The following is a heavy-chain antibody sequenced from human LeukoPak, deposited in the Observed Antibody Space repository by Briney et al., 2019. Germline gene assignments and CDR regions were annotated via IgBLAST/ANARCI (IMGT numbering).Heavy chain of an antibody. CDR1: GFTFSSYG. CDR2: IYSGGST. J-gene: IGHJ3*02. D-gene: IGHD4-17*01. CDR3: AREDYGDHTYDAFDI. V-gene: IGHV3-66*01. Sequence: PGGSLRLSCAASGFTFSSYGMSWVRQAPGKGLEWVSVIYSGGSTYYADSVKGRFTISRDNSKNTLYLQMNSLRAEDTAVCYCAREDYGDHTYDAFDIWGQGTMVTVSS.